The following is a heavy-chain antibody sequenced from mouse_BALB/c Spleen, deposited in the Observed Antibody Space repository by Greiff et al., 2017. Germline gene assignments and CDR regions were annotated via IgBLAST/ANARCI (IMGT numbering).Heavy chain of an antibody. V-gene: IGHV1-54*01. J-gene: IGHJ1*01. Sequence: VQLPPSGDELVRPGTSVKVSCKASGYAFTNYLIEWVKQRPGQGLEWIGVINPGSGGTNYNEKFKGKATLTADKSSSTAYMQLSSLTSDDSAVYFCARDYYYGRDYWYCEGVGVVTMFTVAS. CDR1: GYAFTNYL. CDR3: ARDYYYGRDYWYCEG. CDR2: INPGSGGT. D-gene: IGHD1-1*01.